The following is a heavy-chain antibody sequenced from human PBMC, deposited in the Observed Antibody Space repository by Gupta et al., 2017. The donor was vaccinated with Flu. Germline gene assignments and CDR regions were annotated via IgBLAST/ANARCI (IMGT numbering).Heavy chain of an antibody. CDR3: AKAPDWGSGSYGPYSDC. D-gene: IGHD1-26*01. V-gene: IGHV3-23*01. CDR2: ISGSGDRT. Sequence: EVQLLESGGGLVQPGGSLRLSCAASGFTFNNYAMTWVRQAPGKGLGWVSAISGSGDRTYYAESVKGRFTISRDNSKNTLYVQMNSLRADDTAIYYCAKAPDWGSGSYGPYSDCWGQGTLVTVSS. CDR1: GFTFNNYA. J-gene: IGHJ4*02.